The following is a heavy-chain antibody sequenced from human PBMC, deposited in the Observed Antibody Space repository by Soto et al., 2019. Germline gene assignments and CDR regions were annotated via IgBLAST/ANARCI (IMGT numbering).Heavy chain of an antibody. D-gene: IGHD5-18*01. CDR2: LKEDGSQK. Sequence: PGGSLRLSCAASGFTFSSFWMSWVRQAPGKGLEWVVSLKEDGSQKYYVDSVKGRFTISRDNAKNSLYLQMNSLRAEDTAVYYCXRDMNTYGYGLFDYWGQGTLVTVSS. J-gene: IGHJ4*01. CDR3: XRDMNTYGYGLFDY. V-gene: IGHV3-7*01. CDR1: GFTFSSFW.